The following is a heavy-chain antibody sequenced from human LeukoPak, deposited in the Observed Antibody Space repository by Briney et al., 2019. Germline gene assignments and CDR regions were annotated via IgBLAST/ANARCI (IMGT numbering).Heavy chain of an antibody. CDR1: GFTFSSYA. D-gene: IGHD1-26*01. J-gene: IGHJ3*02. CDR2: ISGSGGST. V-gene: IGHV3-23*01. Sequence: GGSLRLSWAASGFTFSSYAMSWVRQAPGKGLEWVSAISGSGGSTYYADSVKGRFTISRDNSKNTLYLQMNSLRAEDTAVYYCAKYDSGSYPGPDAFDIWGQGTMVTVSS. CDR3: AKYDSGSYPGPDAFDI.